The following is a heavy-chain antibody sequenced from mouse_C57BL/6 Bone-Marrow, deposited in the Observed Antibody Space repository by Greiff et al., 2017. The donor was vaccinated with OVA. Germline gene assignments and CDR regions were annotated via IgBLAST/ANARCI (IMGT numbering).Heavy chain of an antibody. D-gene: IGHD1-1*01. CDR3: ASPLYYYGSSYWYFDV. CDR2: IYPGSGST. Sequence: VQLQQPGAELVKPGASVKMSCKASGYTFTSYWITWVKQRPGQGLEWIGDIYPGSGSTNYNEKFKSKATLTVDTSSSTAYMQLSSLTSEDSAVYYWASPLYYYGSSYWYFDVWGTGTTVTVSA. V-gene: IGHV1-55*01. J-gene: IGHJ1*03. CDR1: GYTFTSYW.